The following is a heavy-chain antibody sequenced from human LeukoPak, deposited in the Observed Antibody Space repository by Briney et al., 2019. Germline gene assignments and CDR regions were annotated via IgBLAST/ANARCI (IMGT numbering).Heavy chain of an antibody. CDR1: GFTFSSYE. V-gene: IGHV3-48*03. CDR2: ISSSGSTI. D-gene: IGHD3-16*01. CDR3: ARVGDMEAFDI. Sequence: SGGSLRLSCAASGFTFSSYEMDWVRQAPGKGLEWVSYISSSGSTIYYADSVKGRFTISRDNAKNSLYLQMNSLRAEDTAVYYCARVGDMEAFDIWGQGTRVTVSS. J-gene: IGHJ3*02.